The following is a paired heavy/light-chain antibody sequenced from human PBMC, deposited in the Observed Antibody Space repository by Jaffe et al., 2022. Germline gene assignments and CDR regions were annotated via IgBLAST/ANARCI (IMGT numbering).Light chain of an antibody. CDR3: QQYGNSPMYT. V-gene: IGKV3-20*01. J-gene: IGKJ2*01. CDR2: GAS. Sequence: EIVLTQSPGTLSLSPGERATLSCRASQSVTSSYLAWYQQKPGQAPRPLIYGASSRATGIPDRFSGSGSGTDFTLTISRLEPEDFAVYYCQQYGNSPMYTFGQGTKLEIK. CDR1: QSVTSSY.
Heavy chain of an antibody. CDR1: GFTFSTSA. CDR3: AKADRGKYLFDY. D-gene: IGHD2-2*01. J-gene: IGHJ4*02. V-gene: IGHV3-23*01. Sequence: EVQLLESGGGLVQPGGSLRLSCAASGFTFSTSAMNWVRQPPGKGLEWVSTISGNGGIAYYADSVKGRFTISRDNSKNTVYLQMNSLRAEDTAIYYCAKADRGKYLFDYWGQGTPVTVSS. CDR2: ISGNGGIA.